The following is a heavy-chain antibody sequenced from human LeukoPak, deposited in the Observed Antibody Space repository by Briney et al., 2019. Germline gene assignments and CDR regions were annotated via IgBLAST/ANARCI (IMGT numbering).Heavy chain of an antibody. CDR1: GFTFSSYG. Sequence: GGSLRLSCAASGFTFSSYGMHWVRQAPGKGLEWVAVIWYDGSNKYYADSVKGRFTISRDNSKNTLYLQVNSLRAEDTAVYYCAKVSGGGLYYDGMDVWGQGTTVTVSS. J-gene: IGHJ6*02. CDR2: IWYDGSNK. D-gene: IGHD1-14*01. V-gene: IGHV3-33*06. CDR3: AKVSGGGLYYDGMDV.